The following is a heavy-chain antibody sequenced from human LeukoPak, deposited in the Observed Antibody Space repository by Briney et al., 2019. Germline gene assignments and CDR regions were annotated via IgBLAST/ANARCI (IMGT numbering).Heavy chain of an antibody. D-gene: IGHD6-13*01. CDR2: ITDNGGST. CDR1: GFTFSSYA. Sequence: PGGSLRLSCAASGFTFSSYAMSWVRQAPGKGLEWVSTITDNGGSTYYADSVKGRFTISRDNSKNTLYLQMNSLRAGDTAVFYCARPPLDSSSWLFDYWGQGTLVTVSS. V-gene: IGHV3-23*01. J-gene: IGHJ4*02. CDR3: ARPPLDSSSWLFDY.